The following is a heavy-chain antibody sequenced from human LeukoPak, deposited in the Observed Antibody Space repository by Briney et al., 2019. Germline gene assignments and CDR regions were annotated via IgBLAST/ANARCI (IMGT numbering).Heavy chain of an antibody. CDR3: ARRQGCSSTSCPPDS. CDR1: GYSFATYW. V-gene: IGHV5-51*01. CDR2: IYPGDSDT. Sequence: GESLKISCRGSGYSFATYWIGWVRQMPGKGLEWMGIIYPGDSDTRYSPSFQGQVTMSADKSINTAYLQWSSLKASDTAMYYCARRQGCSSTSCPPDSWGQGTLVTVSS. J-gene: IGHJ4*02. D-gene: IGHD2-2*01.